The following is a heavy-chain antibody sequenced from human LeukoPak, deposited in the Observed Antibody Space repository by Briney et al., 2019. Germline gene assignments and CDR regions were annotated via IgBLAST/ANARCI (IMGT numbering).Heavy chain of an antibody. V-gene: IGHV3-74*01. CDR2: IRSDGSIT. J-gene: IGHJ3*02. CDR3: ARDGYSGYAFDI. D-gene: IGHD5-12*01. Sequence: GGSLRLSCAASGFTFSGYWMHWVRQAPGKGLAWVSVIRSDGSITTYADSVKGRFTISRDTAKNTLYLQMNSLRDEDTAVYYCARDGYSGYAFDIWGQGTMVTVSS. CDR1: GFTFSGYW.